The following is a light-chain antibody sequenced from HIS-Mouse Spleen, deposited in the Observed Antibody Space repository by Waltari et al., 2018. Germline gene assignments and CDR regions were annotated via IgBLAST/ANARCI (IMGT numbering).Light chain of an antibody. CDR3: SSYTSSSTLWV. Sequence: QSALTQPASVSGSPGQSVTTSCTATSSYAGGYNYLPWYQQHPGKAPKLMIYEVSNRPSGVSNRFSGSKSGNTASLTISGLQAEDEADYYCSSYTSSSTLWVFGGGTKLTVL. CDR1: SSYAGGYNY. J-gene: IGLJ3*02. V-gene: IGLV2-14*01. CDR2: EVS.